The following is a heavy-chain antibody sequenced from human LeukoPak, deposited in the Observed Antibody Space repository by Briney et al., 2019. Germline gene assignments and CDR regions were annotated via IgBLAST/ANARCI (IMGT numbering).Heavy chain of an antibody. CDR3: AREWFGELEGFDP. CDR2: MNPNSGNT. Sequence: GASVKVSCKASGYTFTSYDINWVRQATGQGLEWMGWMNPNSGNTGYAQKFQGRGTITRNTSISTDYMELSSLRSEDTAVYYCAREWFGELEGFDPWGQGTLVTVSS. V-gene: IGHV1-8*03. J-gene: IGHJ5*02. D-gene: IGHD3-10*01. CDR1: GYTFTSYD.